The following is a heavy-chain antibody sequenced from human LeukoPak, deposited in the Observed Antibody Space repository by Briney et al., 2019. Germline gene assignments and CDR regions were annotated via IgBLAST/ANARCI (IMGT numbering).Heavy chain of an antibody. CDR1: GFTFSSYW. CDR3: ARDPLFYCSGGSCPGYMDV. V-gene: IGHV3-74*01. Sequence: PGGSLRLSCAASGFTFSSYWMHWVRQAPGKGLVWVSRINRDGSSTSYADSVKRRFPISRDNAKNTLYLQMNSLRAEATAVYYCARDPLFYCSGGSCPGYMDVWGKGTTVTVSS. D-gene: IGHD2-15*01. J-gene: IGHJ6*03. CDR2: INRDGSST.